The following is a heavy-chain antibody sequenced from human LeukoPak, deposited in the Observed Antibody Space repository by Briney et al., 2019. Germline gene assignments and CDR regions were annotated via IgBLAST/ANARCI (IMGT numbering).Heavy chain of an antibody. CDR1: GFTFSSYW. D-gene: IGHD2-8*01. CDR2: IKQDGSEK. J-gene: IGHJ3*02. Sequence: GGSLRLSCAASGFTFSSYWMSWVRQAPGKGLEWVANIKQDGSEKYYVDSVKGRFTISRDNAKNSLYLQMNSLRAEDTAVYYCAGEGSYCTNGVCYAGLDAFDIWGQGTMVTVSS. CDR3: AGEGSYCTNGVCYAGLDAFDI. V-gene: IGHV3-7*01.